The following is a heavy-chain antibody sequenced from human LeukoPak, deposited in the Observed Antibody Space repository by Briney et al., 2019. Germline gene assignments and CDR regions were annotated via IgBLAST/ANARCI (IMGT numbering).Heavy chain of an antibody. V-gene: IGHV1-2*02. J-gene: IGHJ4*02. CDR3: ASTPSSGWYFDDSGRFDY. Sequence: RASVKVSCKASGYTFTGYYMHWVRQAPGQGLEWMGWINPNSGGTNYAQKFQGRVTMTRDTSISTAYMELSRLRSGDTAVYYCASTPSSGWYFDDSGRFDYWGQGTLVTVSS. CDR1: GYTFTGYY. D-gene: IGHD6-19*01. CDR2: INPNSGGT.